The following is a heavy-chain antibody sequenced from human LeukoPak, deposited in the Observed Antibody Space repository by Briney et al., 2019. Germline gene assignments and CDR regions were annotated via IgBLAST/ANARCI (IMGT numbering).Heavy chain of an antibody. J-gene: IGHJ3*02. CDR1: GGSISSYY. CDR3: ARRVAAAGKSDWAFDI. CDR2: IYYSGST. D-gene: IGHD6-13*01. Sequence: SETLSPTCTVSGGSISSYYWSWIRQPPGKGLEWIRYIYYSGSTNYNPSLKSRVTISVDTSKNQFSLKLSSVTAADTAVYYCARRVAAAGKSDWAFDIWGQGTMVTVSS. V-gene: IGHV4-59*08.